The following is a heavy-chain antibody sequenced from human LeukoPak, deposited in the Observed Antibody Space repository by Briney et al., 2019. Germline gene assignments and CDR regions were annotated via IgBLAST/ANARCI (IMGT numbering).Heavy chain of an antibody. D-gene: IGHD3-10*01. V-gene: IGHV3-53*01. CDR3: ARDSVRGVTNAFDI. CDR2: IYSGGST. Sequence: GGSLRLSCAASGFTFSSYNMNWVRQAPGKGLEWVSVIYSGGSTYYADSVKGRFTISRDNSKNTLYLQMNSLRAEDTAVYYCARDSVRGVTNAFDIWGQGTMVTVSS. J-gene: IGHJ3*02. CDR1: GFTFSSYN.